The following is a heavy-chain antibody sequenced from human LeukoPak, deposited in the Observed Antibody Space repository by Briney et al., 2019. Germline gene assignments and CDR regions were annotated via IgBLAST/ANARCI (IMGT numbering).Heavy chain of an antibody. D-gene: IGHD3-22*01. V-gene: IGHV3-30*02. CDR1: GFTFSSYG. CDR3: AKGGPHYDSRAASFDY. J-gene: IGHJ4*02. CDR2: IRYDGSNK. Sequence: GRSLRLSCAASGFTFSSYGMHWVRQAPGKGLEWVAFIRYDGSNKYYADSVKGRFTISRDNSKNTLYLQMNSLRAEDTAVYYCAKGGPHYDSRAASFDYWGQGTLVTVSS.